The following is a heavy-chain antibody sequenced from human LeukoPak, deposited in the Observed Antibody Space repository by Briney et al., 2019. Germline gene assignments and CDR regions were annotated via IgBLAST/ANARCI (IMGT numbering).Heavy chain of an antibody. CDR2: IYHSGST. CDR3: ARRYYDYVWGSYRYTSYYFDY. J-gene: IGHJ4*02. V-gene: IGHV4-38-2*01. Sequence: SETLSLTCAVYGGSFSGYYWGWIRQPPGKGLEWIGSIYHSGSTYYNPSLKSRATISVDTSKNQFSLKLSSVTAADTAVYYCARRYYDYVWGSYRYTSYYFDYWGQGTLVTVSS. CDR1: GGSFSGYY. D-gene: IGHD3-16*02.